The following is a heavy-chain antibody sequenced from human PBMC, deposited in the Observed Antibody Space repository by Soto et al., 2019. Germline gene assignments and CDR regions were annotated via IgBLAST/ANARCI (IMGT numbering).Heavy chain of an antibody. Sequence: PSETLSLTCTVSGGSISSYYWSWIRQPPGKGLEWIGYISNSGSTSYNPSLESRVTVSVDTAKNEFSLKLNSVTAADTATYYCARILRDSQRWYHHDFWRQGTLVTVSS. V-gene: IGHV4-59*01. D-gene: IGHD6-13*01. J-gene: IGHJ4*02. CDR2: ISNSGST. CDR3: ARILRDSQRWYHHDF. CDR1: GGSISSYY.